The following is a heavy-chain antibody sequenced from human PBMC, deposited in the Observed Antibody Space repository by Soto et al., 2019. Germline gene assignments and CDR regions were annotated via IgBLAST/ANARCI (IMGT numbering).Heavy chain of an antibody. Sequence: PSETLSLTCTVSGGSISSGGFYWTWIRHRPGKGLEWIGYIFYSGRTYYNPSLKSRITISVDTSKNQFSLKLSTVTAADTAVYYCVRARDPDCSRDAFSFWGRGTMVAVSS. J-gene: IGHJ3*01. CDR3: VRARDPDCSRDAFSF. V-gene: IGHV4-31*03. CDR2: IFYSGRT. D-gene: IGHD2-15*01. CDR1: GGSISSGGFY.